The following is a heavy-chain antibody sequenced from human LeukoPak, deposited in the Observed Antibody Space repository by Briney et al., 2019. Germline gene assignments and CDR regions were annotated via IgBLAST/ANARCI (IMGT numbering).Heavy chain of an antibody. Sequence: SQTLSLTCTVSGGSISGGDYYWSWIRQPPGKGLEWIGCIYDSGSTSYNPSLKSRITISVDTSKNQFSLKLSSVTAADTAVYYCARAPVGYCSGGSCKTYFDYWGQGTLVTASS. D-gene: IGHD2-15*01. CDR1: GGSISGGDYY. CDR2: IYDSGST. J-gene: IGHJ4*02. CDR3: ARAPVGYCSGGSCKTYFDY. V-gene: IGHV4-30-4*01.